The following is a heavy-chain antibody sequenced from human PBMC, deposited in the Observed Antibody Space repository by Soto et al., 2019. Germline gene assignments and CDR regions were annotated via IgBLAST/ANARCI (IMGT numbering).Heavy chain of an antibody. CDR3: ARVRDWFDP. CDR1: GGSFSGYY. Sequence: KPSETLSLTCAVYGGSFSGYYWNWIRQPPGKGLEWIGEIDHSGYTNYNPSLKSRVTISVDTSKNQFSLRLTSVTAADTAVYYYARVRDWFDPWGQGTLVTVSS. V-gene: IGHV4-34*01. J-gene: IGHJ5*02. CDR2: IDHSGYT. D-gene: IGHD3-3*01.